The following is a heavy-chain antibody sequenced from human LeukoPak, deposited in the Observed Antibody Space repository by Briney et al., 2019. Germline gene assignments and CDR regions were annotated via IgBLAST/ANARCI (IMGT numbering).Heavy chain of an antibody. D-gene: IGHD1-14*01. V-gene: IGHV1-2*02. Sequence: ASVKVSCKASGYTFTNYGMNWVRQAPGQGPEWMGWINPDSGGSEYGQKFQGRVTFTSDTSSTTIYMEVRSLKSDDTAVYYCARDMTGGIWARATSFDHWGQGTLVTVSS. CDR1: GYTFTNYG. J-gene: IGHJ4*02. CDR3: ARDMTGGIWARATSFDH. CDR2: INPDSGGS.